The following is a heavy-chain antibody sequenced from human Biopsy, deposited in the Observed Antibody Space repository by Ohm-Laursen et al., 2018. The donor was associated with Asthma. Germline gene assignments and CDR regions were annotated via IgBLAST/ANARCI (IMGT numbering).Heavy chain of an antibody. V-gene: IGHV1-3*01. D-gene: IGHD3-9*01. CDR1: GYTFINYA. CDR2: INAANGNT. J-gene: IGHJ3*02. Sequence: ASVKVSCNASGYTFINYAIHWVRKAPGHSLEWMGWINAANGNTKYSQKFQGRLTISRDTSASTAYMDLSSLRSEDTAVYYCARTYFDFLTGQVHDAFAMWGQGTMVTVSS. CDR3: ARTYFDFLTGQVHDAFAM.